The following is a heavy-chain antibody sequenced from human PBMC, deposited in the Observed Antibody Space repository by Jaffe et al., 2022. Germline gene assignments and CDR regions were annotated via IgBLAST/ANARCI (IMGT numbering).Heavy chain of an antibody. D-gene: IGHD3-16*02. Sequence: QITLKESGPTLVKPTQTLTLTCTFSGFSLSTSGVGVGWIRQPPGKALEWLALIYWNDDKRYSPSLKSRLTITKDTSKNQVVLTMTNMDPVDTATYYCAHLPYDYIWGSYRWGYYFDYWGQGTLVTVSS. V-gene: IGHV2-5*01. CDR3: AHLPYDYIWGSYRWGYYFDY. CDR2: IYWNDDK. CDR1: GFSLSTSGVG. J-gene: IGHJ4*02.